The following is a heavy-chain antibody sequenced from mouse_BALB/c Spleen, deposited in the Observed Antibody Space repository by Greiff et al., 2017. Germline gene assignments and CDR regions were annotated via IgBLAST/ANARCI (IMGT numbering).Heavy chain of an antibody. V-gene: IGHV5-9-4*01. D-gene: IGHD1-1*01. J-gene: IGHJ2*01. Sequence: EVKLVESGGGLVKPGGSLKLSCAASGFTFSSYAMSWVRQSPEKRLEWVAEISSGGSYTYYPDTVTGRFTISRDNAKNTLYLEMSSLRSEDTAMYYCARDYGSSYRYFDYWGQGTTLTVSS. CDR3: ARDYGSSYRYFDY. CDR2: ISSGGSYT. CDR1: GFTFSSYA.